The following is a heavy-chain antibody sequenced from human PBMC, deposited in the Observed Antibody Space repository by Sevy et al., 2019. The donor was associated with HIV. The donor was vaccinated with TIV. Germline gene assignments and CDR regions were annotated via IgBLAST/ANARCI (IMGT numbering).Heavy chain of an antibody. CDR3: ARHRRYYYDSSGYSYYGMDV. J-gene: IGHJ6*02. Sequence: GESLKISCKGSGYSFTSYWIGWVRQMPGKGLEWMGSIYPGDSDTRYSPSFQGQVTISADKSISTAYLQWSSLKASDTAMDYCARHRRYYYDSSGYSYYGMDVWGQGTTVTVSS. V-gene: IGHV5-51*01. CDR2: IYPGDSDT. CDR1: GYSFTSYW. D-gene: IGHD3-22*01.